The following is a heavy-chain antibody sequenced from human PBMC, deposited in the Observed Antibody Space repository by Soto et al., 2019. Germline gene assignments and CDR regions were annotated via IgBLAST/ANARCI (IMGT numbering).Heavy chain of an antibody. CDR1: GFTFNSYG. J-gene: IGHJ6*02. CDR3: ARTRSAWSDFHYYSLDV. V-gene: IGHV3-30*03. D-gene: IGHD1-26*01. CDR2: ISYDSTKT. Sequence: QVQLVESGGGVVQPGRSLRLSCAASGFTFNSYGMYWVRQGPGNGLEWVAFISYDSTKTYYEESVKGRFTISRDNSNSARYVEMNSLTGEDTAVYYCARTRSAWSDFHYYSLDVWGQGTTVTVSS.